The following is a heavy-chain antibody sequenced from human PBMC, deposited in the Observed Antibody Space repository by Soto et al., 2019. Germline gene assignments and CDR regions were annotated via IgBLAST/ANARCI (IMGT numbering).Heavy chain of an antibody. V-gene: IGHV4-30-4*01. CDR3: ARETRTIFGVVIPGWNWFDP. Sequence: PSETLSLTCTVSGGSISSGDYYWSWIRQPPGKGLEWIGYIYYSGSTYYNPSLKSRVTISVDTSKNQFSLKLSSVTAADTAVYYCARETRTIFGVVIPGWNWFDPWGQGTLVTV. CDR2: IYYSGST. D-gene: IGHD3-3*01. CDR1: GGSISSGDYY. J-gene: IGHJ5*02.